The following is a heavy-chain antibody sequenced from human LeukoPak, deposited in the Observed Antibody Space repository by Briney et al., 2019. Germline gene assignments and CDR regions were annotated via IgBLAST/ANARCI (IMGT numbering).Heavy chain of an antibody. J-gene: IGHJ4*02. CDR1: GFTFSSYW. Sequence: PGGSLRLSCAASGFTFSSYWMSWVRQAPGEGLEWVAKINQDGTEKAYVDSVRGRFTISRDNAKNSLFLQMSSLRAEDTAVYYCARDDYGDYSTFDYWGQGTLVTVSS. V-gene: IGHV3-7*01. CDR2: INQDGTEK. D-gene: IGHD4-17*01. CDR3: ARDDYGDYSTFDY.